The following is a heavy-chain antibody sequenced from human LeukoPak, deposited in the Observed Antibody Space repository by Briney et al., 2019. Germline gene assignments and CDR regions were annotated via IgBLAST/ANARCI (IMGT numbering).Heavy chain of an antibody. J-gene: IGHJ3*02. CDR1: GFTFSSYW. D-gene: IGHD1-26*01. CDR3: ARASGSQRVGAFDI. Sequence: PGGSLRLSCAASGFTFSSYWMSGVRQAPGKGLEWVANIKQDGSEKYYVDSVKGRFTISRDNAKNSLYLQMNSLRAEDTAVYYCARASGSQRVGAFDIWGQGTMVTVSS. CDR2: IKQDGSEK. V-gene: IGHV3-7*01.